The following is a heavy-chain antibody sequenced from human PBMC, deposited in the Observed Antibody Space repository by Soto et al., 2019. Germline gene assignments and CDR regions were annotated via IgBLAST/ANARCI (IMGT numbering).Heavy chain of an antibody. Sequence: QVQLQQWGAGLLKPSETLSLTCAVYGGSFSGYYWSWIRQPPGKGLEWIGEINHSGSTNYNPSLKSRVTISVGTSKNQFSLKLSSVTAADTAVYYCAREGYCGTIFCPNEYFQHWGQGTLVTVSS. J-gene: IGHJ1*01. D-gene: IGHD3-9*01. CDR1: GGSFSGYY. V-gene: IGHV4-34*01. CDR2: INHSGST. CDR3: AREGYCGTIFCPNEYFQH.